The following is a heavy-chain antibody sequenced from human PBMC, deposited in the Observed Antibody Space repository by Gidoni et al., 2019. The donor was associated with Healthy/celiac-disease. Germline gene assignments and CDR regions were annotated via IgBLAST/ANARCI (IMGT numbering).Heavy chain of an antibody. Sequence: EVQLVESGGGLVKPGGSLRLSCAASGFSFRSYSMNWGRQSTGKGLELVSSISSSSSYIYYADSVKGRFTISRDNAKNSLYLQMNSLRAEDTAVYYCAGEVSTMIPWGRGTLVTVSS. J-gene: IGHJ2*01. CDR1: GFSFRSYS. D-gene: IGHD3-22*01. CDR3: AGEVSTMIP. CDR2: ISSSSSYI. V-gene: IGHV3-21*01.